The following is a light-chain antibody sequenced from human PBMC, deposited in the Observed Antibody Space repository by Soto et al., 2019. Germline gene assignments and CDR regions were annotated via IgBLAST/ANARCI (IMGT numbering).Light chain of an antibody. Sequence: EIVLTQSPGTLSLSPGERATLSCRASQSVSNNYLAWYQQKPGQAPRLLIYGASNRATGIPDRFSGSGSGTDFTLNITRLEPEDFAAYYCQQYGSSGTFGQGTKVDIK. CDR3: QQYGSSGT. CDR1: QSVSNNY. J-gene: IGKJ1*01. V-gene: IGKV3-20*01. CDR2: GAS.